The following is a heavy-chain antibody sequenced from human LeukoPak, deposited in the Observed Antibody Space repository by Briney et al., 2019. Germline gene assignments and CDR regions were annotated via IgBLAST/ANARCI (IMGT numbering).Heavy chain of an antibody. CDR3: ARVNKIWEYFDY. D-gene: IGHD1-26*01. V-gene: IGHV4-59*01. J-gene: IGHJ4*02. CDR2: VHYSGST. CDR1: GGSFSSYY. Sequence: SETLSLTCAVYGGSFSSYYWSWIRQPPGKGLEWIGYVHYSGSTNYNPSLKSRVTISLNTSKNQFSLKLSSVTAADTAVYYCARVNKIWEYFDYWGRGTLVTVSS.